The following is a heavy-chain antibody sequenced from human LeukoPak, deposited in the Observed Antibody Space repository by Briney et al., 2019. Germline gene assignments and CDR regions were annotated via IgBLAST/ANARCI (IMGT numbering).Heavy chain of an antibody. D-gene: IGHD5-18*01. CDR3: AKDLTAMVEDLIESYDY. Sequence: GGSLTLPCAVSGFTFHSYGMHWVRQAPGKGLEWVAFMRYDGSNKYYADSEKGRLTIDRDNSEHTLYLQINSLRGEDTAVYYVAKDLTAMVEDLIESYDYWGQGTLVTVSS. V-gene: IGHV3-30*02. J-gene: IGHJ4*02. CDR2: MRYDGSNK. CDR1: GFTFHSYG.